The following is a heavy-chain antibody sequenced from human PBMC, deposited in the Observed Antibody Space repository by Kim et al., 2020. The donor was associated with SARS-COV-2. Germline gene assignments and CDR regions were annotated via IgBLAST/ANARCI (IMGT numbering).Heavy chain of an antibody. Sequence: SETLSLTCTVSGDSISSYYWSWIRQPAGKGLEWIGRIYATGNTNYNPSLKSRVTMSIDTSKNQFSLTLTSVTAADTAVYYCASRSSGHNYFDYWGQGTLV. CDR1: GDSISSYY. CDR2: IYATGNT. D-gene: IGHD6-25*01. CDR3: ASRSSGHNYFDY. J-gene: IGHJ4*02. V-gene: IGHV4-4*07.